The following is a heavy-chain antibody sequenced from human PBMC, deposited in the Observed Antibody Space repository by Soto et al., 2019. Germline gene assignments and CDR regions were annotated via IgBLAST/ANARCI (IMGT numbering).Heavy chain of an antibody. CDR1: GFTFSSYA. CDR3: AKHLTGTTFLIYYYGMDV. D-gene: IGHD1-7*01. J-gene: IGHJ6*02. Sequence: PGGSLRLSCXASGFTFSSYAMSWVRQAPGKGLEWVSAISGSGGSTYYADSVKGRFTISRDNSKNTLYLQMNSLRAEDTAVYYCAKHLTGTTFLIYYYGMDVWGQGTTVTSP. V-gene: IGHV3-23*01. CDR2: ISGSGGST.